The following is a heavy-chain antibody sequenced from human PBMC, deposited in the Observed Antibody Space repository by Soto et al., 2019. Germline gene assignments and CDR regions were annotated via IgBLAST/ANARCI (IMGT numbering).Heavy chain of an antibody. Sequence: SETLSLTCTVSGGSISSDDYYWSWIRQPPGKGLEWIGYIYYSGSTNYNPSLKSRVTISVDTSKNQFSLKLSSVTAAGTAVYYCARQVPSTVIFDYWGPGTLVTVSS. J-gene: IGHJ4*02. CDR1: GGSISSDDYY. V-gene: IGHV4-61*08. CDR2: IYYSGST. D-gene: IGHD4-17*01. CDR3: ARQVPSTVIFDY.